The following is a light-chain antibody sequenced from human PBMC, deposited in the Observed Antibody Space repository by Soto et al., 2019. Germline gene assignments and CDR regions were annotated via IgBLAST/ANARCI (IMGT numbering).Light chain of an antibody. Sequence: EIVLTQSPGTLSLSPGERATLSCRASQSVSSSYLVWYQQKRGQAPRLLISGASSRATGIPDRFSGSGSGKDFPLTISRLEPEDFAVYYCQQHTNSPPMYTFGQGTRLGSN. CDR1: QSVSSSY. CDR2: GAS. V-gene: IGKV3-20*01. J-gene: IGKJ2*01. CDR3: QQHTNSPPMYT.